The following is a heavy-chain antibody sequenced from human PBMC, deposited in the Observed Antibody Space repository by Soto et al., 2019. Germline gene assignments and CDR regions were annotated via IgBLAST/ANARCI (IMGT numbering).Heavy chain of an antibody. Sequence: QVQLVQSGAEVKKPGSSVKVSCKASGGTFSSYAISWVRQAPGQGLEWMGGIIPIFGTANYAQKFQGRVTITADESTSTAYMELSSLRSEDTAVYYCARGDEGIAAAWSGHWFGPWGQGTLVTVSS. CDR3: ARGDEGIAAAWSGHWFGP. CDR2: IIPIFGTA. D-gene: IGHD6-13*01. CDR1: GGTFSSYA. J-gene: IGHJ5*02. V-gene: IGHV1-69*01.